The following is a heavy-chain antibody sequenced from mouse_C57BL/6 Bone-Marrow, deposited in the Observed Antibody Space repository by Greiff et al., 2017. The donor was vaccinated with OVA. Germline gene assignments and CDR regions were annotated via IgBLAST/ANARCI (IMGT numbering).Heavy chain of an antibody. V-gene: IGHV1-5*01. J-gene: IGHJ1*03. CDR1: GYTFTSYW. Sequence: VQLQQSGTVLARPGASVKMSCKTSGYTFTSYWMHWVKQRPGQGLEWIGAIYPGNSDTSYNQKFKGKAKLTAVTSASTAYMQLSSLTNEDSAVYYCSRVLFITTPRRYFDVWGTGTTVTVSA. CDR2: IYPGNSDT. D-gene: IGHD1-1*01. CDR3: SRVLFITTPRRYFDV.